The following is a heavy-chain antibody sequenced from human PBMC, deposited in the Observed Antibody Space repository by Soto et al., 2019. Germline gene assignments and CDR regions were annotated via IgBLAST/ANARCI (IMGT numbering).Heavy chain of an antibody. D-gene: IGHD3-10*01. J-gene: IGHJ1*01. Sequence: SEALSLTCTVSGVTIISYYWSWSLQPLGKGLEWIGYIYYSGSTNYNPSLKSRVTISVDTSKNQFSLTLSSVTAADTAVEDGARLRPPGTSYVPDSAHGPPLAVS. CDR2: IYYSGST. CDR3: ARLRPPGTSYVPD. CDR1: GVTIISYY. V-gene: IGHV4-59*01.